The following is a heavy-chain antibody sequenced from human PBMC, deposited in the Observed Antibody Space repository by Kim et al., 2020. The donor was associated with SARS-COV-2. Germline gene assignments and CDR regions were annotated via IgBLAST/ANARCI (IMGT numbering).Heavy chain of an antibody. CDR3: ARGVAVRWGVLDAFDI. Sequence: GGSLRLSCTASGFTFSSYDMHWVRQVIGKGLEWVSDIGTGGDTYYPGSVKGRFTISRENAKNSLYLQMNSLRAGDTAVYYCARGVAVRWGVLDAFDIWGQGTMVTVSS. CDR1: GFTFSSYD. V-gene: IGHV3-13*01. D-gene: IGHD2-21*01. CDR2: IGTGGDT. J-gene: IGHJ3*02.